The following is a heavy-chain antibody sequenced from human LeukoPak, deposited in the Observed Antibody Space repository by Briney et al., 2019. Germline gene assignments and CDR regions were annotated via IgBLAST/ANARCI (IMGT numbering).Heavy chain of an antibody. V-gene: IGHV3-23*01. D-gene: IGHD6-13*01. CDR3: AKEMYSSSWYWFDY. J-gene: IGHJ4*02. CDR1: GFTFRSYA. CDR2: ISGSGGST. Sequence: GGSLRLSCAASGFTFRSYAMSWVRQAPGKGLEWVSAISGSGGSTYYADSVKGRFTISRDNSKNTLYLQMNSLRAEDTAVYYCAKEMYSSSWYWFDYWGQGTLVTVSA.